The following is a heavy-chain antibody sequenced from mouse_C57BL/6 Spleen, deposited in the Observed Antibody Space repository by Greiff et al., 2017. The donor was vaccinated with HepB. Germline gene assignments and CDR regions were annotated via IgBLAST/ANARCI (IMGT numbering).Heavy chain of an antibody. D-gene: IGHD2-4*01. CDR1: GYAFSSSW. Sequence: QVQLQQSGPELVKPGASVKISCKASGYAFSSSWMNWVKQRPGKGLEWIGRIYPGDGDTNYNGKFKGKATLTADKSSSTAYMQLSSLTSEDSAVYFCARAIYYDYGGADYYAMDYWGQGTSVTVSS. V-gene: IGHV1-82*01. J-gene: IGHJ4*01. CDR2: IYPGDGDT. CDR3: ARAIYYDYGGADYYAMDY.